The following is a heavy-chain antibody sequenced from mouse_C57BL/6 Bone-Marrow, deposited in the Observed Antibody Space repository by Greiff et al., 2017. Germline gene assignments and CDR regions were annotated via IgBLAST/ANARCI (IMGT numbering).Heavy chain of an antibody. Sequence: EVQLQESGPVLVKPGASVKMSCKASGYTFTDYYMNWVKQSHGKSLEWIGVINPYNGGTSYNQKFKGKATLTVDKSSSTAYMELNSLTSEDSAVYYCARRYYGSSYFYWYFDVWGTGTTVTVSS. CDR3: ARRYYGSSYFYWYFDV. CDR1: GYTFTDYY. V-gene: IGHV1-19*01. D-gene: IGHD1-1*01. CDR2: INPYNGGT. J-gene: IGHJ1*03.